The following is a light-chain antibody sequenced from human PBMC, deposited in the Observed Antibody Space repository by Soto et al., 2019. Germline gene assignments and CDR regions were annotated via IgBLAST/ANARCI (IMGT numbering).Light chain of an antibody. V-gene: IGKV1-33*01. CDR2: DAS. J-gene: IGKJ4*01. Sequence: DIQMTQSPSSLSASVGDRVTITCQSSQDISYYLNWYQHKPGKAPKLLIYDASNLETQVPSRFSGSGSVTDFTFTISSLQPEDIATYYCQQYDNLPPFFGGGTKVEIK. CDR1: QDISYY. CDR3: QQYDNLPPF.